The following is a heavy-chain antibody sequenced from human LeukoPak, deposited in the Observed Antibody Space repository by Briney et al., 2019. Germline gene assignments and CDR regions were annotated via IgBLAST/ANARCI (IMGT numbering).Heavy chain of an antibody. J-gene: IGHJ4*02. V-gene: IGHV3-74*01. CDR3: ARAHNWKYGSFDF. CDR1: GFTFSSYW. CDR2: INTDGSST. D-gene: IGHD1-7*01. Sequence: GGSLRLSCAASGFTFSSYWMHWVRQAPGKGLVWVSRINTDGSSTTYADSVKGRFTISRDSAKNSLYLQMNSLRAEDTAVYYCARAHNWKYGSFDFWGQGTLVTVSS.